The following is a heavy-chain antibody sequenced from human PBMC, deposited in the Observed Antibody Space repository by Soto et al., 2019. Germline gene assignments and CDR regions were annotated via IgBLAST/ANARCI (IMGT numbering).Heavy chain of an antibody. V-gene: IGHV3-48*02. CDR1: GFTFSSYG. J-gene: IGHJ4*02. CDR3: AISPYYYDSSNYYGY. CDR2: ISSSSTTI. D-gene: IGHD3-22*01. Sequence: EVQLVESGGGLVQPGGSLRLSCAASGFTFSSYGMNWVRQAPGKGLEWVSYISSSSTTIYYADSVKGRFTIFRDNAKNSLDLQLNSLRDEDTAVYYCAISPYYYDSSNYYGYWGQGTRVTVSS.